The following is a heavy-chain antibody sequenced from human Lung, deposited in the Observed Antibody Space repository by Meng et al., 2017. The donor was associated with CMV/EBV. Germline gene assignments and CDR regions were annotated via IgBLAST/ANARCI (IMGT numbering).Heavy chain of an antibody. Sequence: QEHMPESGPRLVKPSETLSVTCIVSSDSITNYVWSWVRQPAGKGLEWIGRLYPDGSTDYNPSLSSRLTLSLDTSKIRFSLKLRSVTAADTAIYYCARTPVRFCNTHMCYAFDYWGQGALVTVSS. D-gene: IGHD2-2*01. J-gene: IGHJ4*02. V-gene: IGHV4-4*07. CDR3: ARTPVRFCNTHMCYAFDY. CDR2: LYPDGST. CDR1: SDSITNYV.